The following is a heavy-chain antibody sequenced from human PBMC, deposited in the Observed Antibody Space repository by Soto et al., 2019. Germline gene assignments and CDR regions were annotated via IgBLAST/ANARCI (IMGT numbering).Heavy chain of an antibody. CDR1: GGSISSSSYY. CDR3: ASTYSSSVGNYYYYYGMDV. D-gene: IGHD6-13*01. J-gene: IGHJ6*02. V-gene: IGHV4-39*01. CDR2: IYYSGST. Sequence: SETLSLTCTFSGGSISSSSYYWGWIRQPPGKGLEWIGSIYYSGSTYYNPSLKSRVTISVDTSKNQFSLKLSSVTAADTAVYYCASTYSSSVGNYYYYYGMDVWGQGTTVTVSS.